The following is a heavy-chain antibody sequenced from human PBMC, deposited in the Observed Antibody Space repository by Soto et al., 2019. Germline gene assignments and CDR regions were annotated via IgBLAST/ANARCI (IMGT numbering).Heavy chain of an antibody. CDR2: IIPIFGTA. CDR1: GGTFSSYA. CDR3: ARDRLDTAMVLDAFDI. J-gene: IGHJ3*02. V-gene: IGHV1-69*01. D-gene: IGHD5-18*01. Sequence: QVQLVQSGAEVKKPGSSVKVFCKASGGTFSSYAISWVRQAPGQGLEWMGGIIPIFGTANYAQKFQGRVTITADESTSTAYMELSSLRSEDTAVYYCARDRLDTAMVLDAFDIWGQGTMVTVSS.